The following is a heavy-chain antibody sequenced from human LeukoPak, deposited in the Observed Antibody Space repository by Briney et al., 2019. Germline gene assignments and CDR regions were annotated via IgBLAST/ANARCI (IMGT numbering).Heavy chain of an antibody. Sequence: GGSLRLSCAASGFTFSSYWMSWVRRAPGKGLEWVANIKQDGSDKYYVDSVRGRFTISRDNAKNSLYLQMNSLRAEDTAVYYCAKEKTTGTYYVDYWGQGTLVTVSS. D-gene: IGHD1-7*01. J-gene: IGHJ4*02. CDR2: IKQDGSDK. CDR3: AKEKTTGTYYVDY. V-gene: IGHV3-7*01. CDR1: GFTFSSYW.